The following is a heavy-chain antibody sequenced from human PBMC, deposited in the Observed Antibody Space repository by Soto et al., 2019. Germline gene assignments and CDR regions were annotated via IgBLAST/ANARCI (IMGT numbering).Heavy chain of an antibody. CDR1: GGTFSSYA. CDR2: IIPIFGTA. J-gene: IGHJ6*02. CDR3: ARAIVVPAASHYYYYGMDV. V-gene: IGHV1-69*13. D-gene: IGHD2-2*01. Sequence: SVKVSCKASGGTFSSYAISWVRQAPGQGLEWMGGIIPIFGTANYAQKFQGRVTITADESTSTAYMELSSLSSEDTAVYYCARAIVVPAASHYYYYGMDVWGQGTTVTVSS.